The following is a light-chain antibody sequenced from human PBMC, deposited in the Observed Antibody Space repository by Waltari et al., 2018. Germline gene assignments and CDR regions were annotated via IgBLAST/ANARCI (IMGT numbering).Light chain of an antibody. CDR1: QSVGRS. V-gene: IGKV3-20*01. J-gene: IGKJ1*01. CDR2: DAS. CDR3: QKYVNLPAT. Sequence: IVLTQPPGTLSLSPGERATLSCRASQSVGRSLAWYQKKPGQAPRLLIYDASSRATAIPDRFSGSGSGTDFSLTISRLEPEDFAVYYCQKYVNLPATFGQGTTVEIK.